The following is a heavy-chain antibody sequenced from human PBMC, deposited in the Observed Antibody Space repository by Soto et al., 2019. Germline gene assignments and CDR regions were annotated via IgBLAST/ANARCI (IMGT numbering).Heavy chain of an antibody. CDR1: GFTFSSYG. CDR3: AKDKRVDGFDY. V-gene: IGHV3-30*18. Sequence: QVQLVESGGGVVQPGRSLRLSCAAAGFTFSSYGMHWVRQAPGKGLEWVAVISKDGCNAYYADSVKGRFTISRDNSKNTMYLQMNSLRAEDTAVYYCAKDKRVDGFDYWGQGTLVTVSS. D-gene: IGHD2-15*01. J-gene: IGHJ4*02. CDR2: ISKDGCNA.